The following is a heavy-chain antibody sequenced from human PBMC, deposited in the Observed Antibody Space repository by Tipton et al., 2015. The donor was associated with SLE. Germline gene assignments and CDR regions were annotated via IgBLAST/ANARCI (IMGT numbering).Heavy chain of an antibody. CDR3: AREEKDAFDI. CDR2: IYYSGST. Sequence: LRLSCTVSGGSINSNFWSWIRQSPGKGLEWIGSIYYSGSTYYNPSLKSRVTISVDTSKNQFSLKLSSVTAADTAVYYCAREEKDAFDIWGQGTMVTVSS. V-gene: IGHV4-59*01. CDR1: GGSINSNF. J-gene: IGHJ3*02.